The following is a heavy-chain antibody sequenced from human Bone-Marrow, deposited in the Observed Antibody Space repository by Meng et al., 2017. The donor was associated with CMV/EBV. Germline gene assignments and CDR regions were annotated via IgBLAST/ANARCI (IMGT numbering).Heavy chain of an antibody. CDR3: ARDGIAYSSSSGFDY. V-gene: IGHV4-61*01. CDR1: GGSVSSNNYY. CDR2: IYYSGST. D-gene: IGHD6-6*01. J-gene: IGHJ4*02. Sequence: GSLRLSCTVSGGSVSSNNYYWSWIRQPPGKGLEWIGNIYYSGSTNYNPSLKSRVTISVDTSKNQFSLKLSSVTAADTAVYYCARDGIAYSSSSGFDYWGQGTLVTVSS.